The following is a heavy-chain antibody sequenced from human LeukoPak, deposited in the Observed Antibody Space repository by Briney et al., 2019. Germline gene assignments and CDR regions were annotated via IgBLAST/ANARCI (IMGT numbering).Heavy chain of an antibody. CDR2: IYYSGST. V-gene: IGHV4-39*01. J-gene: IGHJ6*03. D-gene: IGHD3-16*02. CDR1: GGSISSSSYY. Sequence: SETLSLTCTVSGGSISSSSYYWGWIRQPPGKGLEWIGSIYYSGSTYYNPSLKSRVTISVDTSKNQFSLKLSSVTAADTAVYYCARLHYDYVWGSYRYYYYYMDVWGKGTTVTISS. CDR3: ARLHYDYVWGSYRYYYYYMDV.